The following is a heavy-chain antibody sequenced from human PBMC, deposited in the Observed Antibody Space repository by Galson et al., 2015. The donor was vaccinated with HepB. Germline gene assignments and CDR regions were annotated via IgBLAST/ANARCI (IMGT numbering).Heavy chain of an antibody. CDR1: GGAFTSYT. D-gene: IGHD2-2*01. Sequence: SVKVSCKAVGGAFTSYTITWVRQAPGQGLEAPGQGLQGMGRIMPVGDVVTPAQDCQDRVIFTVDKSTGTAYMELTNLRSEDTAIYYCAREGSRRSSDGFHIWGQGTMVIVSS. CDR2: IMPVGDVV. V-gene: IGHV1-69*04. J-gene: IGHJ3*02. CDR3: AREGSRRSSDGFHI.